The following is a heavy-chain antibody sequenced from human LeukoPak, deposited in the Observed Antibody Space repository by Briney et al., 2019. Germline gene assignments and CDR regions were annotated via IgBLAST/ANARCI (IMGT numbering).Heavy chain of an antibody. CDR2: MYYSGST. J-gene: IGHJ4*02. Sequence: SETLSLTCRVSGGSISSRSYYWGWIRQPPGKGLEWIGSMYYSGSTYYNPSLKSRVTISGDTSKNQFSLKLSSVTAADTAVYYCARFPTYYDYVWGSYRYTGNWGQGTLVTVSS. CDR3: ARFPTYYDYVWGSYRYTGN. D-gene: IGHD3-16*02. CDR1: GGSISSRSYY. V-gene: IGHV4-39*01.